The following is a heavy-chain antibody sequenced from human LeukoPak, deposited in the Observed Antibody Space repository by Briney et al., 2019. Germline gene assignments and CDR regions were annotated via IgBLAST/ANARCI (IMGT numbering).Heavy chain of an antibody. Sequence: SETLSLTCTVSGGSISSGGYYWSWIRQHPGKGLEWIGYIYYSGSTYYNPSLKSRVTISVDTSKNQFSLKLSSVTAADTAVYFCARVFGTYSSSPIDYWGQGTLVTVSS. D-gene: IGHD6-6*01. CDR1: GGSISSGGYY. CDR3: ARVFGTYSSSPIDY. V-gene: IGHV4-31*03. CDR2: IYYSGST. J-gene: IGHJ4*02.